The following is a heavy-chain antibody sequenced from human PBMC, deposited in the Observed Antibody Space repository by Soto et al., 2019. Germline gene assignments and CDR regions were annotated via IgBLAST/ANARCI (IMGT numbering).Heavy chain of an antibody. CDR2: ISYDGSNK. CDR1: GFTFSSYG. Sequence: QVQLVESGGGVGQPGRSLRLSCAASGFTFSSYGMHWVRQAPGKGLEWVAVISYDGSNKYYADSVKGRFTISRDNSKNTLYLQMNSLRAEDTAMYYCVKEGDCSSTSCYTGYYYGMVVWGQGTTVTVSS. D-gene: IGHD2-2*02. CDR3: VKEGDCSSTSCYTGYYYGMVV. V-gene: IGHV3-30*18. J-gene: IGHJ6*02.